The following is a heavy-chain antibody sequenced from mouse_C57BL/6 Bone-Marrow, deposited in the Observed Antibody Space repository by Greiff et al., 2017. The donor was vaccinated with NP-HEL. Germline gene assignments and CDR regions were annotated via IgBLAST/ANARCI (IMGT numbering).Heavy chain of an antibody. D-gene: IGHD1-1*01. CDR3: ARGGYGSSYDAMDY. CDR2: IDPNSGGT. J-gene: IGHJ4*01. CDR1: GYTFTSYW. Sequence: VQLQQPGAELVKPGASVKLSCKASGYTFTSYWMHWVKQRPGRGLEWIGRIDPNSGGTKYNEKFKSKATLTVDKPSSTAYMQVSSLTSEDSAVYYCARGGYGSSYDAMDYWGQGTSVTVSS. V-gene: IGHV1-72*01.